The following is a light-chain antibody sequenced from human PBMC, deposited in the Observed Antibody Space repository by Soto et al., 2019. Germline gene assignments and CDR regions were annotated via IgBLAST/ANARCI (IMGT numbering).Light chain of an antibody. CDR2: EVS. Sequence: QCVLTQGASVSGSPGQSISISCTGTRSYVFVYNYSSWYQQPPGKAPKLMIYEVSNRPSGVSNRFSGSKSGNTASLTISGLQAEEEADYYCSSYTISSTYVFGTGTKVNVL. CDR3: SSYTISSTYV. V-gene: IGLV2-14*01. CDR1: RSYVFVYNY. J-gene: IGLJ1*01.